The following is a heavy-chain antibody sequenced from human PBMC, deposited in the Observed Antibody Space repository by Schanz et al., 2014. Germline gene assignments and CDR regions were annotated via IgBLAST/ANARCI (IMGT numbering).Heavy chain of an antibody. V-gene: IGHV3-11*01. CDR2: INGGGETT. Sequence: VESGGGLVKPGGSLRLSCAVSGFPFSYYTMNWVRQAPGKGLEWVSYINGGGETTYYADSVRGRFTISRDNAKNSLFLQMNSLRAEDTAKYYCARGNYGMDVWGQGTTVTVSS. CDR3: ARGNYGMDV. CDR1: GFPFSYYT. J-gene: IGHJ6*02.